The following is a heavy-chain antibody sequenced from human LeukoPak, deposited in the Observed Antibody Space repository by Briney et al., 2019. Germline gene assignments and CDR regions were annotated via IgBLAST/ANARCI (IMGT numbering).Heavy chain of an antibody. D-gene: IGHD4-17*01. CDR3: ARGSGPGVTTIDS. CDR2: FHTDGGT. CDR1: GFTFSSYD. V-gene: IGHV3-13*01. J-gene: IGHJ4*02. Sequence: GGSLRLSCAASGFTFSSYDMHWVRQAPGEGLEWVSAFHTDGGTYYLDSVKGRFAISREDAKNSLYLQMNTLRAGDTAVYYCARGSGPGVTTIDSWGQGTLVIVSS.